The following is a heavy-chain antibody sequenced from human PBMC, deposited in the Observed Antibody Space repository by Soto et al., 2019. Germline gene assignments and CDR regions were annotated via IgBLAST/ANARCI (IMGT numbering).Heavy chain of an antibody. CDR1: GGSISSGGYY. D-gene: IGHD3-3*01. Sequence: SETLSLTCTVSGGSISSGGYYWSWIRQHPGKGLEWIGYIYYSGSTYYNPSLKSRVTISVDTSKNQFSLKLSSVTAADTAVYYCARVRPGLRSWDYFDYWGQGTLVTVSS. CDR2: IYYSGST. CDR3: ARVRPGLRSWDYFDY. J-gene: IGHJ4*02. V-gene: IGHV4-31*03.